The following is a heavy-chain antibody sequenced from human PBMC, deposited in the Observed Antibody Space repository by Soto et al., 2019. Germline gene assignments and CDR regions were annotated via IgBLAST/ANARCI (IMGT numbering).Heavy chain of an antibody. D-gene: IGHD2-15*01. V-gene: IGHV3-66*01. CDR2: IWTNGGT. Sequence: EMYLVDSGGGLVQPGGSLRLSCAASGFSATASYMIWVRQAPGKGLEFVSVIWTNGGTVYADSVKGRFILSRDNYMNTVYLQMNSLRVEDTAVYYCARAEVDMPTPWGQGTLVTVSS. CDR1: GFSATASY. J-gene: IGHJ5*02. CDR3: ARAEVDMPTP.